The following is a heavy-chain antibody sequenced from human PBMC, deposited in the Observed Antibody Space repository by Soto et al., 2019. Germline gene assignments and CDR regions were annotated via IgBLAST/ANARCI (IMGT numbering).Heavy chain of an antibody. CDR1: EFTFSSYG. J-gene: IGHJ4*02. CDR3: AKDTYYHDTTGYYVFDY. V-gene: IGHV3-30*18. CDR2: ISYDGSKK. Sequence: QVQLVESGGGVVQPGRSLTLSCAASEFTFSSYGIHWVRQAPGKGQEWVAVISYDGSKKQYADSVKGRFTISRDNSKNTLHLQMNSLRAEDTAVYYCAKDTYYHDTTGYYVFDYWGQGTLVTVSS. D-gene: IGHD3-22*01.